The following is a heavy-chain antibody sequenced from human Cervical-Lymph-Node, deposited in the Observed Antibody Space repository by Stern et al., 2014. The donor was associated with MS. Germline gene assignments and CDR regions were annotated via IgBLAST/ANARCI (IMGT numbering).Heavy chain of an antibody. D-gene: IGHD6-13*01. CDR2: ISPTGDTI. CDR3: ARERGASSWHDY. V-gene: IGHV3-11*01. CDR1: GFTFSNSY. J-gene: IGHJ4*02. Sequence: QVQLMQSGGGLVKPGGSLRLSCAASGFTFSNSYMTWIRQAPGKGLEWISYISPTGDTIYYADSVKGRFTISRDNAQHSLYLQMNSLRAEDTAVYYCARERGASSWHDYWGQGTLVTVSS.